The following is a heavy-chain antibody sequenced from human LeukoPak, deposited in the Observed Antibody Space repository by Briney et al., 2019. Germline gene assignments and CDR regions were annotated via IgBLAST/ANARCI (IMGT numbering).Heavy chain of an antibody. CDR3: AKDRQNYYGSGYYFDY. Sequence: GGSLRLSCAVSGFSFRSYAMTWVRQAPGEGLDWVASISGSGESTYYAVSVKGRFTISRDKSRSTLYLEMNSLRVEDTAVYYCAKDRQNYYGSGYYFDYWGQGTLVTVSS. V-gene: IGHV3-23*01. D-gene: IGHD3-10*01. CDR1: GFSFRSYA. CDR2: ISGSGEST. J-gene: IGHJ4*02.